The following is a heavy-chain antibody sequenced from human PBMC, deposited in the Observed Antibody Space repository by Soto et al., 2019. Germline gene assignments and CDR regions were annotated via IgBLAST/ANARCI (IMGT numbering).Heavy chain of an antibody. V-gene: IGHV4-31*03. CDR3: ATVRWELHDAFDI. CDR1: GGSISTGGYY. D-gene: IGHD1-26*01. CDR2: IYHSGMT. Sequence: QVQLQESGPGLVKPSQTLSLTCTVSGGSISTGGYYWSWIRQHPGRGLEWIGYIYHSGMTFSNPSLQSRFAISIDTSKNKFSRKLSSVTAADTAVYYCATVRWELHDAFDIWGQGTMVSVSS. J-gene: IGHJ3*02.